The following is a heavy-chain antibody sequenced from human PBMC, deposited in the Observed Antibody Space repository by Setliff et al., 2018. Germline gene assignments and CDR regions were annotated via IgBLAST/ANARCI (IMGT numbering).Heavy chain of an antibody. CDR3: AREPYDYIWGSYRSPYFDH. D-gene: IGHD3-16*02. CDR1: GYTFNIYG. CDR2: INPKTGGT. Sequence: ASVKVSCKASGYTFNIYGISWVRQAPGQGLEWMGWINPKTGGTNYAQKFQGRVTMTRDASINTAFMHLSSLKSDDMAVYYCAREPYDYIWGSYRSPYFDHWGQGALVTVSS. V-gene: IGHV1-2*02. J-gene: IGHJ4*02.